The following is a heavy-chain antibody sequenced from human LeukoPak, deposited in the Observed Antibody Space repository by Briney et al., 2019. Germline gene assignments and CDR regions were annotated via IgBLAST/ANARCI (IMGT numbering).Heavy chain of an antibody. CDR2: ISAYNGNT. J-gene: IGHJ4*02. CDR1: GYTFTSYG. CDR3: ARAEQYQLLLH. Sequence: ASLKVSCKHSGYTFTSYGITTVRHAPEQGLRWMGWISAYNGNTNYAQKLQGRVTMTTDTSTSTAYLDLSSLRSDDTAVYYCARAEQYQLLLHWGQGTLVTVSS. V-gene: IGHV1-18*01. D-gene: IGHD2-2*01.